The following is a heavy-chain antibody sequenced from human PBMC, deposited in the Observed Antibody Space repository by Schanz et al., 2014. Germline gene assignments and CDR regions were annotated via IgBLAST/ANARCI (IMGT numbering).Heavy chain of an antibody. CDR2: IPSDESNK. CDR1: GFTFSSSG. V-gene: IGHV3-30*18. Sequence: QVVLMESGGGVVRPGRSVRLSCVASGFTFSSSGMHWVRQAPGKGLEWVAFIPSDESNKYYIDSVKGRFTISRDNSRETMFLPMNTLRPDDTAVYYCAKDEGYNYGYIFDYWGQGTLVTVSS. CDR3: AKDEGYNYGYIFDY. J-gene: IGHJ4*02. D-gene: IGHD5-18*01.